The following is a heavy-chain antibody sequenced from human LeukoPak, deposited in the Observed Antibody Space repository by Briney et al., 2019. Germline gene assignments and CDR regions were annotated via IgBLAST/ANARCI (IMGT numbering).Heavy chain of an antibody. V-gene: IGHV4-30-2*01. CDR3: ARTFLDFWSGYPNWFDP. CDR2: IYHSGST. Sequence: PSETLSLTCTVSGGSISSGGYYWSWLRQPPGKGLEWIGYIYHSGSTYYNPSLKSRVTISVDRSKNQFSLKLSSVTAADTAVYYCARTFLDFWSGYPNWFDPWGQGTLVTVSS. D-gene: IGHD3-3*01. CDR1: GGSISSGGYY. J-gene: IGHJ5*02.